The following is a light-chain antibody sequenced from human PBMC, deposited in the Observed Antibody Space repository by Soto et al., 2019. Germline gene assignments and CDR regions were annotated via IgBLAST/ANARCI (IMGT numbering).Light chain of an antibody. CDR3: QQYYNTPLT. J-gene: IGKJ4*01. V-gene: IGKV4-1*01. CDR2: WAS. CDR1: QSVLYSSNNKNY. Sequence: VTQSPYALAVSLGERATINCKSSQSVLYSSNNKNYLAWYQQKPRQPPKLLIYWASTRESGVPDRFSGSGSGTDFTLTISSLQAEDVAVYYCQQYYNTPLTFGGGTKV.